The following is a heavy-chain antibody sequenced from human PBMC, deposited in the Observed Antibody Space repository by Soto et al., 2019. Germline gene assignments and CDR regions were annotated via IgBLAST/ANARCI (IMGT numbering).Heavy chain of an antibody. CDR2: IYPYDSDT. CDR1: GYSFTTYW. J-gene: IGHJ4*02. CDR3: ARQGSTYGPNFDF. Sequence: EVQLVQSGAEVKKPGESLKISCKGSGYSFTTYWIGWVRQMPGKGLEWMGIIYPYDSDTRYSPSFQGQVTFSADESISTAYLQWTSLKASDTAMYDCARQGSTYGPNFDFWGQGTLVTVSP. V-gene: IGHV5-51*01. D-gene: IGHD2-8*01.